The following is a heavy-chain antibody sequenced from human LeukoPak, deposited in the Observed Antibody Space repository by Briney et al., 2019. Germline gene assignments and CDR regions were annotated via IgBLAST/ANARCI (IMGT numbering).Heavy chain of an antibody. CDR3: ARWGSCGGDCYMYYFDY. D-gene: IGHD2-21*02. CDR2: IYYSGST. CDR1: GGSISSYY. J-gene: IGHJ4*02. Sequence: SETLSLTCTVSGGSISSYYWSWIRQPPGKGLEWIGYIYYSGSTNYNPSLKSRVTISVDTSKNQFPLKLSSVTAVDTAVYYCARWGSCGGDCYMYYFDYWGQGTLATVSS. V-gene: IGHV4-59*01.